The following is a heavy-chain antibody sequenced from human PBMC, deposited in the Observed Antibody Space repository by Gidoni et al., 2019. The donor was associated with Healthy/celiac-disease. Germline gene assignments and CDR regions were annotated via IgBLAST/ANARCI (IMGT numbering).Heavy chain of an antibody. Sequence: QLQLQESGPGLVKPSETLSLTCPVSGGSLSSSSYYGGWIRQHPGKGLEWIGSIYFRGSTYYKPPLTSRVTISVDTSKNQFSLKLSSVTAADTAVYYWAREPKSWGQGTLVTVSS. J-gene: IGHJ4*02. CDR1: GGSLSSSSYY. CDR2: IYFRGST. CDR3: AREPKS. V-gene: IGHV4-39*02.